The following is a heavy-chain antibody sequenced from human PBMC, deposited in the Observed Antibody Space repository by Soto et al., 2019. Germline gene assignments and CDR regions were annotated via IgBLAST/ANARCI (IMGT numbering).Heavy chain of an antibody. CDR1: GYSFTSYW. CDR3: ARLDGDYAETDNWFDP. Sequence: GESLKISCKGSGYSFTSYWIGWVRQMPGKGLEWMGIIYPGDSDTRYSPSFQGQVTISADKSISTAYLQWSSLKASDTAMYYCARLDGDYAETDNWFDPWGQGTLVTVSS. J-gene: IGHJ5*02. D-gene: IGHD4-17*01. CDR2: IYPGDSDT. V-gene: IGHV5-51*01.